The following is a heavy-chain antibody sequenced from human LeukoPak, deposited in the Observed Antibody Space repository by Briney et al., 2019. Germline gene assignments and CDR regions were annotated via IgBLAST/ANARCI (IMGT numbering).Heavy chain of an antibody. CDR2: IYSGGST. Sequence: GGSLRLSCAASGFTVSSNYMSWVRQAPGKGLEWVSVIYSGGSTYYADSVKGQFTISRDNSKNTLYLQMNSLRAEDTAVYYCAGDEVSSSRPPYHYYYYMDVWGKGTTVTVSS. CDR1: GFTVSSNY. D-gene: IGHD6-6*01. J-gene: IGHJ6*03. CDR3: AGDEVSSSRPPYHYYYYMDV. V-gene: IGHV3-66*02.